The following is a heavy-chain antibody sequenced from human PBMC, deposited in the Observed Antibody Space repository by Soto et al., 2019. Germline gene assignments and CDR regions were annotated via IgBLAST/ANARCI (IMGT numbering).Heavy chain of an antibody. J-gene: IGHJ4*02. CDR3: VGYSSSWATFDY. Sequence: QVQLMQSGAEVKKPGASVKVSCKASGYTFTSYGISWVRQAPGQGLEWMGWISAYNGNINNAQKLKGRVTMTTDTSTSTAYMELRSLRSDDTAVYYCVGYSSSWATFDYWGQGTLVTVSS. CDR1: GYTFTSYG. V-gene: IGHV1-18*01. D-gene: IGHD6-13*01. CDR2: ISAYNGNI.